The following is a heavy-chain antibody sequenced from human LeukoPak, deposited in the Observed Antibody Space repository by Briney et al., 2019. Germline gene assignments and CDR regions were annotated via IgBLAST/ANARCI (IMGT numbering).Heavy chain of an antibody. J-gene: IGHJ5*02. Sequence: GASVKVSCKASGGAFSSYAISWVRQAPGQGLEWMGGIIPIFGIANSAQKLQGRVTITADESTTTAYMELSSLRSEDTAVYYCARDHLYMSSSYYDSSGYQGWFDPWGQGTLVIVSS. CDR3: ARDHLYMSSSYYDSSGYQGWFDP. CDR1: GGAFSSYA. D-gene: IGHD3-22*01. CDR2: IIPIFGIA. V-gene: IGHV1-69*13.